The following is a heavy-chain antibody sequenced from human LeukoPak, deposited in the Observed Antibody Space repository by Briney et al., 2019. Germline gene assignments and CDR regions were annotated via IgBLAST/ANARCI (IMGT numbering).Heavy chain of an antibody. V-gene: IGHV3-74*01. D-gene: IGHD3-3*01. CDR1: GFTFSSYW. Sequence: PGGSLRLSCVASGFTFSSYWMHWVRQVPGKGLVWVSRINSDGSNTDYAGSVKGRFTISRDNAKNSLHLQMNSLRAEDTAVYYCARVAQAIFGVVTNTYYYYYYMDVWGKGTTVTVSS. CDR3: ARVAQAIFGVVTNTYYYYYYMDV. CDR2: INSDGSNT. J-gene: IGHJ6*03.